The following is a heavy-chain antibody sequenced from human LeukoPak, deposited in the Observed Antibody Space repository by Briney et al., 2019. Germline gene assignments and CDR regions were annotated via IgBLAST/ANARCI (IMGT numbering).Heavy chain of an antibody. D-gene: IGHD2-2*01. V-gene: IGHV3-23*01. Sequence: GGSLRLSCAASGFTFSDYAMCGVRQTPGKGLEWVSGISGGGGSTSYAASVKGRFAISRDNSKNTLTLHMNSLRDDDSGLYYCVKDRPLVIPAAQFDFWGQGALVIVSS. CDR1: GFTFSDYA. J-gene: IGHJ4*01. CDR3: VKDRPLVIPAAQFDF. CDR2: ISGGGGST.